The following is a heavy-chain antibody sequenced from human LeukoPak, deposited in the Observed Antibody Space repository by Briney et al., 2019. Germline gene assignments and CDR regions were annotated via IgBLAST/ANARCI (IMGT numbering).Heavy chain of an antibody. V-gene: IGHV4-30-4*01. CDR2: IYYSGST. CDR3: ARERRDCSGGSCYYDFDY. CDR1: GGSISSGDYC. J-gene: IGHJ4*02. D-gene: IGHD2-15*01. Sequence: PSETLSLTCTVSGGSISSGDYCWSWIRQPPGKGLEWIGYIYYSGSTYYNPSLKSRVTISVDTSKNQFSLKLSSVTAADTAVYYCARERRDCSGGSCYYDFDYWGQGTLVTVSS.